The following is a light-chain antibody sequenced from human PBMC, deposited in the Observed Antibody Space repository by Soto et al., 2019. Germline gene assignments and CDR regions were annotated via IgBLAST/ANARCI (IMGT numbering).Light chain of an antibody. J-gene: IGKJ1*01. Sequence: DIHMSPAXSSVSASVGYRCTMTCRASQSISSWLAWYQQKPGKAPKLLIYDASSLESGVPSRFSGSGSGTEFTLTISSLQPDDFSTYYCQQYNSYWTFGQGTKVGIK. CDR3: QQYNSYWT. V-gene: IGKV1-5*01. CDR1: QSISSW. CDR2: DAS.